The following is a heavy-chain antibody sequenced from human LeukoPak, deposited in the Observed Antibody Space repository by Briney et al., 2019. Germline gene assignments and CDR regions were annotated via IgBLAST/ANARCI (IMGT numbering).Heavy chain of an antibody. D-gene: IGHD1-1*01. CDR3: ATYINWVAGDV. CDR2: INHEGGGI. Sequence: TGGSLRLSCAASGFTFSESWMTWVRQVPGQGLEWVAHINHEGGGIQYVDSVKGRSTISRDNAKGSVYLQMNSLRAEDTAIYHCATYINWVAGDVWGQGTTVIVSS. CDR1: GFTFSESW. J-gene: IGHJ6*02. V-gene: IGHV3-7*01.